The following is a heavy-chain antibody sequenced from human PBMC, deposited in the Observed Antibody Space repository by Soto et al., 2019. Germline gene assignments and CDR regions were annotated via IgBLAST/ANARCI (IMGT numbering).Heavy chain of an antibody. V-gene: IGHV3-30*04. CDR3: TKSSGGSSSVGMDY. CDR1: GFIFKNYA. J-gene: IGHJ4*02. Sequence: QVQLVESGGGVVQPGRSLRLSCAGSGFIFKNYALNWVRQAPGKGLEWVASITRDGYNKYYADSVKGRFTISRDNSRDTLGLQMTALTIEDSSVYYCTKSSGGSSSVGMDYWGQGTRVTVSS. D-gene: IGHD6-6*01. CDR2: ITRDGYNK.